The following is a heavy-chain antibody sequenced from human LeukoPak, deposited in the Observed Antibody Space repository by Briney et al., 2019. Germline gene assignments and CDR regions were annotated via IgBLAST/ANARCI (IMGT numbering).Heavy chain of an antibody. CDR1: GFTFSSYS. CDR3: AKELYNYGDYGAEGLDV. V-gene: IGHV3-21*06. Sequence: GGSLRLSCAASGFTFSSYSMNWVRQAPGKGLEWVSSISSSSSYIYYADSVKGRFTISRDNSKITVYLQMNSLKAEDTAVYYCAKELYNYGDYGAEGLDVGGQGTTVTVS. CDR2: ISSSSSYI. J-gene: IGHJ6*02. D-gene: IGHD4-17*01.